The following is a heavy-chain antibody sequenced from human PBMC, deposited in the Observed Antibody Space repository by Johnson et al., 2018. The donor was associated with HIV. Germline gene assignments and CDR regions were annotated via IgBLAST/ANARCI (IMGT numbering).Heavy chain of an antibody. CDR1: GFAFSDYY. D-gene: IGHD6-13*01. CDR3: TTEMHQLLNRDAFDI. V-gene: IGHV3-15*01. CDR2: IQHDGSDK. J-gene: IGHJ3*02. Sequence: VQLVESGGGLVQPGGSLRLSCVASGFAFSDYYMSWIRQAPGKGLEWVSFIQHDGSDKSYAAPVKGIFTISRDDSKNNLYLQVNSLKTEDTAVYYCTTEMHQLLNRDAFDIWGQGTMVTVS.